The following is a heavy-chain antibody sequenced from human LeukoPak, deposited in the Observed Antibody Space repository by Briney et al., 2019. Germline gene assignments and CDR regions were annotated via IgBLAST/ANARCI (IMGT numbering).Heavy chain of an antibody. CDR2: IYPGDSET. CDR3: ARFSNDFWSGYAWFDP. Sequence: GESLKISCKGSGYSFTSYWIGWVRQLPGKGLEWMGIIYPGDSETRYSPSFQGQVTISADKSITTAYLQWSSLKASDTAMYYCARFSNDFWSGYAWFDPWGQGSLVTVSS. J-gene: IGHJ5*02. V-gene: IGHV5-51*01. CDR1: GYSFTSYW. D-gene: IGHD3-3*01.